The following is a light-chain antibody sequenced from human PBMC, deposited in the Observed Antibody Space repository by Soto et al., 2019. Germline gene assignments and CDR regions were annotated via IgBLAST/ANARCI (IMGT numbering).Light chain of an antibody. Sequence: IQLTQSPSSLSAFVGDRVTITCRASQDNDNYLAWYQQKPGRAPSLLIYAASTLQSGVPSRFSGSRFGTYFTLTITNLQPEDYATYFCQQFNSYPPLFTFGPGTKVDIK. J-gene: IGKJ3*01. CDR1: QDNDNY. CDR2: AAS. V-gene: IGKV1-9*01. CDR3: QQFNSYPPLFT.